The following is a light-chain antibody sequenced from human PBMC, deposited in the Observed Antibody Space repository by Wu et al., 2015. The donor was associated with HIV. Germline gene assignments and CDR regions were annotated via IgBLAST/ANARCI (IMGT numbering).Light chain of an antibody. CDR3: QQYGSSPPVT. V-gene: IGKV3-20*01. J-gene: IGKJ1*01. Sequence: EIVLTQSPGTLSLSPGERATLSCRASQSVGSSYLAWYQQKPGQAPRLLIYGASSRATGIPDRFSGSGSGTDFTLTISRLEPEDFAVYYCQQYGSSPPVTFGQGPKVEIK. CDR1: QSVGSSY. CDR2: GAS.